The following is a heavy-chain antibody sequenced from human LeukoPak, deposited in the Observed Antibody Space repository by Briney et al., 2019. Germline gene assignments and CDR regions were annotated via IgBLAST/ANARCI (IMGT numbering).Heavy chain of an antibody. CDR2: INPNSGGT. CDR3: ARGPPGTGYGDLSSDY. CDR1: GYTFTGYY. J-gene: IGHJ4*02. D-gene: IGHD4-17*01. Sequence: ASVKVSCKASGYTFTGYYMHWVRQAPGQGLEWMGWINPNSGGTNYAQKFQGRVTMTRDTSISTAYMELSRLRSDDTAVYYCARGPPGTGYGDLSSDYWGQGTLVTVSS. V-gene: IGHV1-2*02.